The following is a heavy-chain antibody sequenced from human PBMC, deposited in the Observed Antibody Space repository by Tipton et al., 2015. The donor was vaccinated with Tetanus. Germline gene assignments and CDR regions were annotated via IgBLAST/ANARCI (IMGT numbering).Heavy chain of an antibody. CDR1: GGSINSSYY. Sequence: LRLSCTVSGGSINSSYYWGWIRQPPGKGLEWIGSIYHSGYTYYKASLKSRLSLSVDTSKSQFSLSLRSVTAADTAVYYCARANNEFPKKGPFDSWGQGSLVIVSS. J-gene: IGHJ4*02. CDR2: IYHSGYT. V-gene: IGHV4-39*07. D-gene: IGHD1-1*01. CDR3: ARANNEFPKKGPFDS.